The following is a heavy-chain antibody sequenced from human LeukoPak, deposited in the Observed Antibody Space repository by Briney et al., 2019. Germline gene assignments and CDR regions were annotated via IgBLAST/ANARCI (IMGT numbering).Heavy chain of an antibody. CDR3: AKDSTGRTTVNWFDP. CDR1: GFTFSSYA. CDR2: ISYDGSNK. D-gene: IGHD4-17*01. V-gene: IGHV3-30-3*01. J-gene: IGHJ5*02. Sequence: GGSLRLSCAASGFTFSSYAMHWVRQAPGKGLEWVAVISYDGSNKYYADSVKGRFTISRDNSKNTLYLQMNSLRAEDTAVYYCAKDSTGRTTVNWFDPWGQGTLVTVSS.